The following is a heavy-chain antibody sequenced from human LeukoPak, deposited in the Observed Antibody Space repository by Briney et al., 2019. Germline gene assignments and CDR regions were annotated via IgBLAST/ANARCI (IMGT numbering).Heavy chain of an antibody. CDR3: ARGRGGDYSSGWYYYFDY. V-gene: IGHV4-34*01. CDR2: INHSGST. Sequence: SETLSLTCAVYGGSFSGYYWSWIRQPPGKGLEWIGEINHSGSTNYNPSLKSQVTISVDTSKNQFSLKLSSVTAADTAVYYCARGRGGDYSSGWYYYFDYWGQGTLVTVSS. J-gene: IGHJ4*02. CDR1: GGSFSGYY. D-gene: IGHD6-19*01.